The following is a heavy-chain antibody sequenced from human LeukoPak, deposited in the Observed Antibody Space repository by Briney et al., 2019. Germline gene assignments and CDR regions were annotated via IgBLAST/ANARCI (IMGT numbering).Heavy chain of an antibody. CDR1: GYTFTSYG. D-gene: IGHD6-19*01. V-gene: IGHV1-18*01. J-gene: IGHJ6*02. CDR3: ASAVAGPLPVVDV. Sequence: ASVTVSCKASGYTFTSYGISWVRQAPGQGLEWMGWISAYNGNTNYAQKLQGRVTMTTDTSTSTAYMELRSLRSDDTAVYYCASAVAGPLPVVDVWGQGTTVTVSS. CDR2: ISAYNGNT.